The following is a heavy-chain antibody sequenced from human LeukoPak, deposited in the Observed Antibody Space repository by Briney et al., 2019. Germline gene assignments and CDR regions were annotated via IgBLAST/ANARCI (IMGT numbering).Heavy chain of an antibody. Sequence: KPSETLTLTCAVYGGSFSGYYWSWIRQPQGKGLEWIGYIYYSGSTYYNPSLKSRVTISVDTSKNQFSLKLSSVTAADTAVYYCARVSAMVRGKIDYWGQGTLVTVSS. CDR1: GGSFSGYY. CDR3: ARVSAMVRGKIDY. J-gene: IGHJ4*02. D-gene: IGHD3-10*01. CDR2: IYYSGST. V-gene: IGHV4-30-4*08.